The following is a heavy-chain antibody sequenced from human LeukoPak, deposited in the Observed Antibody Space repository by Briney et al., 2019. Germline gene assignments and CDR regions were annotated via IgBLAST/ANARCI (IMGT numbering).Heavy chain of an antibody. CDR3: ARALLLPVVVPAAIDAFDI. J-gene: IGHJ3*02. Sequence: ASVKVSCKASGYTFTSYDINWVRQATGQGLEWMGWMNPNSGNTGYAQKFQGRVTITRNTSISTAYMELSSLRSEDTAVYYCARALLLPVVVPAAIDAFDIWGQGTMVTVSS. D-gene: IGHD2-2*01. V-gene: IGHV1-8*03. CDR1: GYTFTSYD. CDR2: MNPNSGNT.